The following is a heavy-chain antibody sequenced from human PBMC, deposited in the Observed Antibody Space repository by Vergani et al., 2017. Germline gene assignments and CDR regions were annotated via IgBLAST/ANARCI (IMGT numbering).Heavy chain of an antibody. Sequence: EVQLVQSGAAVKKPGESLKISCKVSGNSFSSQWIVWVRQMPGKGLEWMGSIYPGDSESRYNSSFQGQVIISVDQSISTAYLRWSSLKASDTAMYFCARPQLIGDGYLWYLDSWGQGTQVTVSS. CDR1: GNSFSSQW. D-gene: IGHD5-24*01. CDR2: IYPGDSES. CDR3: ARPQLIGDGYLWYLDS. V-gene: IGHV5-51*01. J-gene: IGHJ4*02.